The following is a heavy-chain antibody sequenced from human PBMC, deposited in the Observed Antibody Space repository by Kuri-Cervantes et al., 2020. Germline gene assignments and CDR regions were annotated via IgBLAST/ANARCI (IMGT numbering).Heavy chain of an antibody. CDR2: IKQDGSEN. J-gene: IGHJ5*02. CDR3: ARGGNSSSWYWWFDP. Sequence: GGSLRLSCAASGFTFSSYWMSWVRQAPGKGLEWVANIKQDGSENYYVDSVKGRFTISRDNAKNSLYLQMNSLRAEDTAVYYCARGGNSSSWYWWFDPWGQGTLVTVSS. V-gene: IGHV3-7*01. D-gene: IGHD6-13*01. CDR1: GFTFSSYW.